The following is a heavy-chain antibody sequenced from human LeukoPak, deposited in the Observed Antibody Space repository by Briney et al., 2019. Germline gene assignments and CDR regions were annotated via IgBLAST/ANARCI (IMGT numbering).Heavy chain of an antibody. V-gene: IGHV3-64*01. CDR2: ISSNGGST. CDR1: GFTFSSDA. CDR3: ARWYHSLDV. Sequence: GGSLRLSCAVSGFTFSSDAMSWVRQAPGKGLEYVSGISSNGGSTYYANAVQGRFTISRDNSKNTVYLQMGSLRVEDVAVYYCARWYHSLDVWGQGTTVTVSS. D-gene: IGHD1-1*01. J-gene: IGHJ6*02.